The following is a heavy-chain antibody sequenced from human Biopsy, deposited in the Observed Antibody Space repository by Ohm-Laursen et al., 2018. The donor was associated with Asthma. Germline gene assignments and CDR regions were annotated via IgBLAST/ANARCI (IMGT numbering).Heavy chain of an antibody. Sequence: SLRLSCTASGFSFSNYGMHWVRQAPGKGLDWVAVISFDGTNRNYTDSVKGRFTISRDNSRNTLHLEMNSLRAEDTAVYFCAKEVFPGWELRRGPDSWGQGTLVSVSS. D-gene: IGHD1-26*01. CDR1: GFSFSNYG. CDR3: AKEVFPGWELRRGPDS. V-gene: IGHV3-30*18. J-gene: IGHJ4*02. CDR2: ISFDGTNR.